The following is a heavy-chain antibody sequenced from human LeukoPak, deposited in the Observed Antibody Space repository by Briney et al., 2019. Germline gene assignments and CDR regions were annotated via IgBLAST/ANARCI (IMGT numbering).Heavy chain of an antibody. CDR2: IYYSGST. J-gene: IGHJ4*02. V-gene: IGHV4-31*03. CDR3: ARGLITIFGVVKFDY. D-gene: IGHD3-3*01. Sequence: PSETLSLTCTVSGGSISSGGYYWSWIRQHPGKGLEWIGYIYYSGSTYYNPSLKSRVTISVDTSKNQFSLKLSSVTAADTAVYYCARGLITIFGVVKFDYWGQGTLVTVSS. CDR1: GGSISSGGYY.